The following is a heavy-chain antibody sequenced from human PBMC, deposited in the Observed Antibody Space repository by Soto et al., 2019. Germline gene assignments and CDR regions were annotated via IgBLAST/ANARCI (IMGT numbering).Heavy chain of an antibody. D-gene: IGHD4-17*01. J-gene: IGHJ6*02. CDR2: ISAYNGNT. CDR3: ARDLGLYGYGMDV. Sequence: ASVKVSCKASGYTFTSYGISWVRQAPGQGLEWMGWISAYNGNTNHAQKLQGRVTMTTDTSTSTAYMELRSLGSDDTAVYYCARDLGLYGYGMDVWGQGTTVTVSS. V-gene: IGHV1-18*04. CDR1: GYTFTSYG.